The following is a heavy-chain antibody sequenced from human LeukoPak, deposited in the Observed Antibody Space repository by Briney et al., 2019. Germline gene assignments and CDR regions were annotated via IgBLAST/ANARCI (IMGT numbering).Heavy chain of an antibody. V-gene: IGHV4-4*07. CDR2: IYTSGNT. CDR3: AREGVISSRGLDY. Sequence: PSETLSLTCNVSGGSISSDYWSWIRQPAGKGLEWIGRIYTSGNTNYNPSLESRVTMSVDTSKNQFSLKLSSVTAADTAVYYCAREGVISSRGLDYWGQGTLVTVSS. D-gene: IGHD6-13*01. J-gene: IGHJ4*02. CDR1: GGSISSDY.